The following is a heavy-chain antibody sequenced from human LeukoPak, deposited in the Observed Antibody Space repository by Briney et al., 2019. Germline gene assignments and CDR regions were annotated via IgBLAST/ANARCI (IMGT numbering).Heavy chain of an antibody. J-gene: IGHJ4*02. D-gene: IGHD3-10*01. CDR3: ARAKKDSGSYFFDY. V-gene: IGHV3-48*02. Sequence: GGSLRLSCAASGFTFSSYSMNWVRRAPGKGLEWVSYITSTSGTIYYADSVKGRFTISRDNAKNSLYLQMNSLGDEDTAVYYCARAKKDSGSYFFDYWGQGTLVTVSS. CDR2: ITSTSGTI. CDR1: GFTFSSYS.